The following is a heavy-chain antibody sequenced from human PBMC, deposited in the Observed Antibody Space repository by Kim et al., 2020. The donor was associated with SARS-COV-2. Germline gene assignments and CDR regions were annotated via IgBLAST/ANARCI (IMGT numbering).Heavy chain of an antibody. J-gene: IGHJ4*02. Sequence: GGSLRLSCAASGFTFSSYAMSWVRQAPGKGPEWVSAISGSGGSTYYADSVKGRFTISRDNSKNTLYLQMNSLRAEDTAVYYCAKDPDIVVVVAATFGYWGRGTLVTVSS. CDR2: ISGSGGST. CDR1: GFTFSSYA. V-gene: IGHV3-23*01. CDR3: AKDPDIVVVVAATFGY. D-gene: IGHD2-15*01.